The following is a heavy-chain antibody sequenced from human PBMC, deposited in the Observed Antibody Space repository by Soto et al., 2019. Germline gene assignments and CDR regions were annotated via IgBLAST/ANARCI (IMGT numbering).Heavy chain of an antibody. J-gene: IGHJ6*02. CDR3: AREGIAAMGFPNYYYGMDV. Sequence: EGSLRLSCAASGFTFSSYGMHWVRQAPGKGLEWVAVIWYDGSNKYYADSVKGRFTISRDNSKNTLYLQMNSLRAEDTAVYYCAREGIAAMGFPNYYYGMDVWGQGTTVTVSS. D-gene: IGHD2-2*01. V-gene: IGHV3-33*01. CDR2: IWYDGSNK. CDR1: GFTFSSYG.